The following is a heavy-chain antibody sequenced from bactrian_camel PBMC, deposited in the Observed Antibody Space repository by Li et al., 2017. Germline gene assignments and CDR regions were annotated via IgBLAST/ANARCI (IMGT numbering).Heavy chain of an antibody. J-gene: IGHJ4*01. D-gene: IGHD6*01. CDR3: AEGRGSRGEHCYSLDY. CDR2: ISTGGGTT. Sequence: QVQLVESGGGSVQAGGSLRLSCTASTGTFAATDMAWYRQGPGREREGVAIISTGGGTTFYADPVKGRFTISRDSAKNTVYLQMNNLQPEDTATYYCAEGRGSRGEHCYSLDYWGQGTQVTVSS. V-gene: IGHV3S54*01. CDR1: TGTFAATD.